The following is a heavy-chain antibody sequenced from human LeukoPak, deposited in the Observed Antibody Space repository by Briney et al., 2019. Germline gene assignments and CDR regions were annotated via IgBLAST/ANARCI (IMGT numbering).Heavy chain of an antibody. D-gene: IGHD6-19*01. CDR1: GFTFTNYW. CDR3: ARERPSGWYDYFDY. J-gene: IGHJ4*02. V-gene: IGHV3-7*03. CDR2: IKQDGSGK. Sequence: GGSLGLSCAASGFTFTNYWMTWVRQAPGKGLEWVANIKQDGSGKYYVDSVKGRFTISRDNAKNSLYLQMNSLRAEDTAVYYCARERPSGWYDYFDYWGQGTLVTVSS.